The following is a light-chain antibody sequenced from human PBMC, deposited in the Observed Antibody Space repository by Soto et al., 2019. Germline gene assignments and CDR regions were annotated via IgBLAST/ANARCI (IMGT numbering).Light chain of an antibody. CDR2: GAS. V-gene: IGKV3-15*01. CDR3: QQYNSWLWT. Sequence: ILLTQSPFTLSVSPVEASTLSFSASHCVSSYLAWYQHKPGQAPSLLIYGASTRATGVPARFSGSGFGTEFSLTISNLQSEDCAVYYCQQYNSWLWTFGQGTKVDNK. J-gene: IGKJ1*01. CDR1: HCVSSY.